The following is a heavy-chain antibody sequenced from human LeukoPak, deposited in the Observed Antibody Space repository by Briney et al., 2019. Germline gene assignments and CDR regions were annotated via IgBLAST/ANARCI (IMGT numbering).Heavy chain of an antibody. CDR2: IKSDGST. V-gene: IGHV3-74*01. D-gene: IGHD5-24*01. CDR1: GFTFSSYW. J-gene: IGHJ4*02. Sequence: GGSLRLSCAASGFTFSSYWMHWVRQAPGKGLVWVSRIKSDGSTNYADSVKGRFTISRDNAKNTVSLQMNSLRAEDTGVYYCAKWRWRQSEYEDWGQGTLVTVSS. CDR3: AKWRWRQSEYED.